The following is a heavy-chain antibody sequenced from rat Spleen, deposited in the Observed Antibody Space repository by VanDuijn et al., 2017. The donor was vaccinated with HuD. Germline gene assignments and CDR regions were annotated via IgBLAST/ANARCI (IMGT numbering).Heavy chain of an antibody. CDR2: IYLDGSTT. CDR3: ARQGYLRDWYFDF. CDR1: GFTFSGNW. V-gene: IGHV5-35*01. Sequence: EVELVESGGGLIQPGSPLKLSCVASGFTFSGNWLNWIRQAPGKGLEWVASIYLDGSTTYYPDTVKGRFVISKDNAKNVGYLQMDSLRSEDTATYYCARQGYLRDWYFDFWGQGVMVTVSS. J-gene: IGHJ2*01. D-gene: IGHD2-5*01.